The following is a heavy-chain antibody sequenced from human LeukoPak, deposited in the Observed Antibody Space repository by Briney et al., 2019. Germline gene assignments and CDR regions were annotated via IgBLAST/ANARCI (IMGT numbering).Heavy chain of an antibody. CDR1: GGSISSGDYY. D-gene: IGHD3-9*01. CDR2: IYYSGST. CDR3: ARADYDILTGYCPFDY. J-gene: IGHJ4*02. Sequence: PSETLSLTCTVSGGSISSGDYYWSWIRQPPGKGLEWIGYIYYSGSTYYNPSLKSRVTISVDTSKNQFSLKLSSVTAADTAVYYCARADYDILTGYCPFDYWGQGTLVTVSS. V-gene: IGHV4-30-4*01.